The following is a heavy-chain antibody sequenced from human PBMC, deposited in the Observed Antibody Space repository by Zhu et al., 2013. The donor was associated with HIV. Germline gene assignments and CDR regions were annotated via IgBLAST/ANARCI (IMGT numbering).Heavy chain of an antibody. CDR1: GYTFTSYG. V-gene: IGHV1-18*01. Sequence: QVQLVQSGAEVKKPGASVKVSCKASGYTFTSYGISWVRQAPGQGLEWMGWISAYNGNTNYAQKLQGRVTMTTDTSTSTAYMELRSLRSDDTAVYYCARDTLGITMVREQPKYYYYYYGMDVWAEGPTVTVSS. CDR2: ISAYNGNT. D-gene: IGHD3-10*01. CDR3: ARDTLGITMVREQPKYYYYYYGMDV. J-gene: IGHJ6*04.